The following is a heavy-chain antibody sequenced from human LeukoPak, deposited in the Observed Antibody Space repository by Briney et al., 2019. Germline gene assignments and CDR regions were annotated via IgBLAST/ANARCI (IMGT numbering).Heavy chain of an antibody. J-gene: IGHJ4*02. CDR2: IYYSGNT. D-gene: IGHD3-10*01. CDR1: RGFLNNYY. CDR3: ARQGPLSLWFGGCGPYQFDY. V-gene: IGHV4-59*08. Sequence: SETLSLTRPVSRGFLNNYYWSWIRQPPGPGLEWIGYIYYSGNTDYKPPLHPRVTISLETSKNQCSLTLRSVTAADTAVYYCARQGPLSLWFGGCGPYQFDYWGQGTLVTVSS.